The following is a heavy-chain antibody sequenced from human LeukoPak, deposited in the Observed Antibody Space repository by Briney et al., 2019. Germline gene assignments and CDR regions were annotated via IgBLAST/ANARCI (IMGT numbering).Heavy chain of an antibody. J-gene: IGHJ2*01. Sequence: SETLSLTCTVSGGSISSYYWGWIRQPPGKGLEWIGYIYYSGSTNYNPSLKSRVTISVDTSKNQFSLKLSSVTAADTAVYYCARDSSYSSSWGDWYFDLWGRGTLVTVSS. CDR1: GGSISSYY. CDR2: IYYSGST. V-gene: IGHV4-59*01. CDR3: ARDSSYSSSWGDWYFDL. D-gene: IGHD6-13*01.